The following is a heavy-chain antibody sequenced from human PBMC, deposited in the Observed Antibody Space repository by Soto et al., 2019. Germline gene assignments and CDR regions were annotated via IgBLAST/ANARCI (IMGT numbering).Heavy chain of an antibody. CDR3: ARVPHGSGPNPFDY. J-gene: IGHJ4*02. Sequence: QLQLQESGSGLVKPSQTLSLTCAVSGGSISSGGYSWSWIRQPPGKGLEWIGYIYHSGSTYYNPSLKSRVTISVDRAKNQFSLKLSSVTAADTAVYYCARVPHGSGPNPFDYWGQGTLVTVSS. V-gene: IGHV4-30-2*01. CDR1: GGSISSGGYS. CDR2: IYHSGST. D-gene: IGHD3-10*01.